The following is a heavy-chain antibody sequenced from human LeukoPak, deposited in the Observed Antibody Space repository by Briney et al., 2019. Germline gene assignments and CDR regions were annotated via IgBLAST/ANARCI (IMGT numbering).Heavy chain of an antibody. CDR1: GFTFSSYA. Sequence: GGSLRLSCAASGFTFSSYAMSWVRQAPGKGLEWVSAISGSGGSTYYADSVKGRFTISRDNSKNTLYLQMNSLRAEDTAVYCCAKSVYYYDSSGYWYYFDYWGQGTLVTVSS. V-gene: IGHV3-23*01. CDR3: AKSVYYYDSSGYWYYFDY. J-gene: IGHJ4*02. D-gene: IGHD3-22*01. CDR2: ISGSGGST.